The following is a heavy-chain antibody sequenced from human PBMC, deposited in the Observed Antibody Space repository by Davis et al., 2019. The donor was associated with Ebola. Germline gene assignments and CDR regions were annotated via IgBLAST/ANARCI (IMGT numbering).Heavy chain of an antibody. D-gene: IGHD3-3*01. CDR1: GFTFSSYG. V-gene: IGHV3-33*01. CDR3: ARGGFWSGYYAYYYYYGMDV. Sequence: GGSLRLSCAASGFTFSSYGMHWVRQAPGKGLEWVAVIWYDGSNKYYADSVKGRFTISRDNSKNTLYLQMNSLRAEDTAVYYCARGGFWSGYYAYYYYYGMDVWGQGTTVTVSS. CDR2: IWYDGSNK. J-gene: IGHJ6*02.